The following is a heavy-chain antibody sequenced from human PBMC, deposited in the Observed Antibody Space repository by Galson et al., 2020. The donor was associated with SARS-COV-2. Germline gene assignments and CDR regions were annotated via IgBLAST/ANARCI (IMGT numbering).Heavy chain of an antibody. CDR3: ASELGYCSSTSCSYGMDV. Sequence: GGSLRPSCAASGFTFSSYEMHWVRQAPGKGLEWVSYISSTGSTIYYADSVKGRFTISRDNAKNSLYLQMNSLRAGDTAVYYCASELGYCSSTSCSYGMDVWGQGTTVTVS. V-gene: IGHV3-48*03. J-gene: IGHJ6*02. CDR2: ISSTGSTI. CDR1: GFTFSSYE. D-gene: IGHD2-2*01.